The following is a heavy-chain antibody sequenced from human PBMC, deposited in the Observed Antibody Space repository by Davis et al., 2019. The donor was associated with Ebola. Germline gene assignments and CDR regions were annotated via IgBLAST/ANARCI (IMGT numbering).Heavy chain of an antibody. CDR2: IIPILGIA. CDR1: GGTFSSYA. D-gene: IGHD3-22*01. J-gene: IGHJ6*02. V-gene: IGHV1-69*04. Sequence: SVQVSCKASGGTFSSYAISWVRQAPGQGLEWMGRIIPILGIANYAQKFQGRVTITADKSTSTAYMELSSLRSDDTAVYYCAPWDYYDSSGYYYYYGMDVWGQGTTVTVSS. CDR3: APWDYYDSSGYYYYYGMDV.